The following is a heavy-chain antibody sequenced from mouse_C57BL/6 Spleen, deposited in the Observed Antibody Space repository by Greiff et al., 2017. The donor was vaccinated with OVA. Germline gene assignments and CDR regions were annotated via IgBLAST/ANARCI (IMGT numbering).Heavy chain of an antibody. J-gene: IGHJ4*01. V-gene: IGHV2-9-1*01. CDR2: IWTGGGT. D-gene: IGHD1-1*01. CDR1: GFSLTSYA. CDR3: ARNYYGSSWAYAMDY. Sequence: VKLQESGPGLVAPSQSLSITCTVSGFSLTSYAISWVRQPPGKGLEWLGVIWTGGGTNYNSALKSRLSISKDNSKSQVFLKMNSLQTDDTARYYCARNYYGSSWAYAMDYWGQGTSVTVSS.